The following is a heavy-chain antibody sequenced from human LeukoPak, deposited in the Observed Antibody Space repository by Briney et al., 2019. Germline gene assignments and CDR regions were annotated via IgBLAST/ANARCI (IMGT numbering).Heavy chain of an antibody. CDR2: IYSGGST. CDR3: ARDYCSGGSCYPDY. D-gene: IGHD2-15*01. Sequence: GGSLRLSCAASGLTFSGYDMHWVRQAPGKGLEWVSVIYSGGSTYYADSVKGRFTISRDNSKNTLYLQMNSLRAEDTAVYYCARDYCSGGSCYPDYWGQGTLVTVSS. V-gene: IGHV3-53*01. J-gene: IGHJ4*02. CDR1: GLTFSGYD.